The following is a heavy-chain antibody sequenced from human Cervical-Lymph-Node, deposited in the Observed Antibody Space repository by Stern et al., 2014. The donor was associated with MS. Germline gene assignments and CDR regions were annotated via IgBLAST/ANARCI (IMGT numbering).Heavy chain of an antibody. CDR1: GYTFTSYY. CDR2: INPSGGST. CDR3: ARVYSSSSSVGYFQH. Sequence: QVQLVQSGAEVKKPGASVKVSCKASGYTFTSYYMNWVRQAPGQGLEWMGIINPSGGSTSYAQKFQGRVTMTRDTSTSTVYMELSSLRSEDTAVYYCARVYSSSSSVGYFQHWGQGTLVTVSS. D-gene: IGHD6-6*01. V-gene: IGHV1-46*01. J-gene: IGHJ1*01.